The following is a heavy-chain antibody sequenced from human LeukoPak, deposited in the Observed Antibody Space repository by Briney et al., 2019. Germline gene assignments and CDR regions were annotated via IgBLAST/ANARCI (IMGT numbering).Heavy chain of an antibody. J-gene: IGHJ4*02. CDR2: ISSSSSTI. V-gene: IGHV3-48*02. Sequence: GGSLRLSCAASGFTFSSYSMNWVRQAPGKGLEWVSYISSSSSTIYYGDSVKGRFTISRDNAKNSLYLQMNSLRDEDTAVYYCARATYFYDSSGYPLWGQGTLVTVSS. D-gene: IGHD3-22*01. CDR1: GFTFSSYS. CDR3: ARATYFYDSSGYPL.